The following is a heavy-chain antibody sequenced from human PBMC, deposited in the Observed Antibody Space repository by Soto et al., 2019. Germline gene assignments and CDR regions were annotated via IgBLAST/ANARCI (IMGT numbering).Heavy chain of an antibody. J-gene: IGHJ3*02. CDR3: AREYYVDYGDAFDI. CDR1: GFTFSSYW. CDR2: IKQDGSEK. Sequence: GGSLRLSCAASGFTFSSYWMSWVRQAPGKGLEWVANIKQDGSEKYYVDSVKGRFTISRDNAKNSLYLQMNSLRAEDTAVYYCAREYYVDYGDAFDIWAKGQWSPSPQ. V-gene: IGHV3-7*01. D-gene: IGHD4-17*01.